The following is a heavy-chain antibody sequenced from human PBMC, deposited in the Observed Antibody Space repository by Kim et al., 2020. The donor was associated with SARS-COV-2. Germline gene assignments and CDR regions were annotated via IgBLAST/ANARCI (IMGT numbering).Heavy chain of an antibody. V-gene: IGHV5-10-1*01. CDR2: IDPSDSYT. Sequence: GESLKISCKGSGYTFITYWISWVRQMPGKGLEWMGRIDPSDSYTNYSPSFQGHVTISADKSISTAYLQWSSLKVSDTAIYYCARLTMSGFTTNAFEIWGQGTIVSVSS. J-gene: IGHJ3*02. D-gene: IGHD3-10*02. CDR1: GYTFITYW. CDR3: ARLTMSGFTTNAFEI.